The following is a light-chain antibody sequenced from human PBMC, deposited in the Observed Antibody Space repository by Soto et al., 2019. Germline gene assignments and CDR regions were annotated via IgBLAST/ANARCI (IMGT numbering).Light chain of an antibody. CDR1: TGGVSSAHY. J-gene: IGLJ3*02. CDR3: LLSYSGARV. CDR2: DTN. V-gene: IGLV7-46*01. Sequence: QAVVTQESSLTVSPGGTVTLTCGSSTGGVSSAHYPYWFQQKPGQAPRTLIYDTNNKHSWTPARFSGSLLGGKAALTLSGAQSEDEAEYYCLLSYSGARVFGGGTKLTVL.